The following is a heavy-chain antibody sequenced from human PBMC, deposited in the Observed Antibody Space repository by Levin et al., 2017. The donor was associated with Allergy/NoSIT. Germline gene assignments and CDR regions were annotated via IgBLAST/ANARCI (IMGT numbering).Heavy chain of an antibody. CDR1: GFTFSSSG. J-gene: IGHJ3*02. V-gene: IGHV1-58*02. CDR2: IVVGSGNT. Sequence: KISCKASGFTFSSSGIQWVRQARGQPLEWIGWIVVGSGNTNYAQQFQDRVNIIRDMSTSTAYMELSSLRSEDTAIYYCAADREYKYAFDIWGQGTMVTVSS. D-gene: IGHD5-12*01. CDR3: AADREYKYAFDI.